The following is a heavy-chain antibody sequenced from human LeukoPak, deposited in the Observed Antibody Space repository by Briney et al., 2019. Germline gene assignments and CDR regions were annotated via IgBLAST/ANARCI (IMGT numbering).Heavy chain of an antibody. J-gene: IGHJ4*02. CDR1: GGSISSGGYY. CDR2: IYYSGST. CDR3: ARDHPDGLGSDY. D-gene: IGHD3/OR15-3a*01. Sequence: SETLSLTCTVSGGSISSGGYYWSWIRQHPGKGLEWIGYIYYSGSTYYNPSLKSRVTISVDTSKNQFSLKLSSVTAADTAVYYCARDHPDGLGSDYWGQGTLVTVSS. V-gene: IGHV4-31*03.